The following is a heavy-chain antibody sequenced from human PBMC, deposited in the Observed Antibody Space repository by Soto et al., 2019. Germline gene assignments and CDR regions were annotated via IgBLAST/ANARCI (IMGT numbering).Heavy chain of an antibody. V-gene: IGHV4-59*08. CDR3: ARRHYGDLLFDY. Sequence: NPSETLSLTCTVSGGSISSYYWSWIRQPPGKGLEWIGYIYYSGSTNYNPSLKSRVTISVDTSKNQFSLKLSSVTAADTAVYYCARRHYGDLLFDYWGQGTLVTVSS. CDR2: IYYSGST. D-gene: IGHD4-17*01. J-gene: IGHJ4*02. CDR1: GGSISSYY.